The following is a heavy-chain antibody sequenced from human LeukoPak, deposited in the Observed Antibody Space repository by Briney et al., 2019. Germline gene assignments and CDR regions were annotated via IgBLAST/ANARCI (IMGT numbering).Heavy chain of an antibody. CDR2: IYYSGST. J-gene: IGHJ6*02. CDR1: GGSISSYY. Sequence: SETLSLTCTVSGGSISSYYWSWIRQPPGKGLEWIGYIYYSGSTNYHPSLKSRVTISVDTSRNQFSLKLSSVTAADTAVYYCARGGAAAGPTKYYYYYGMDVWGQGTTVTVSS. V-gene: IGHV4-59*01. CDR3: ARGGAAAGPTKYYYYYGMDV. D-gene: IGHD6-13*01.